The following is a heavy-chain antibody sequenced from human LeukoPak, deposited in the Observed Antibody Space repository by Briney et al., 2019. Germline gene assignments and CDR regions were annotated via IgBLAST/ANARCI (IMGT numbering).Heavy chain of an antibody. CDR3: ARVRQRYYFDY. CDR1: GITVSSNY. Sequence: GGSLRLSCAASGITVSSNYMSWVRQAPGKGLEWVSVIYSGGSTYYADSVKGRFTISRDNSKNTLYLQMNSLRAEDTAVYYCARVRQRYYFDYWGQGTLVTVSS. J-gene: IGHJ4*02. D-gene: IGHD6-25*01. V-gene: IGHV3-53*01. CDR2: IYSGGST.